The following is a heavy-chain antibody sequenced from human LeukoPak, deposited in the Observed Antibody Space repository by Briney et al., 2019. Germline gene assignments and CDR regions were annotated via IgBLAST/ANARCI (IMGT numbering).Heavy chain of an antibody. Sequence: GGSLRLSCAASGFTFSRYWMSWVRQAPGKGLEWVANIKKDGSEEYYVDSVKGRFTISRDNAKNSLYLQMNSLRGEDTAVYYCTGSSGYWGQGTLVIVSS. CDR3: TGSSGY. D-gene: IGHD3-10*01. V-gene: IGHV3-7*01. J-gene: IGHJ4*02. CDR2: IKKDGSEE. CDR1: GFTFSRYW.